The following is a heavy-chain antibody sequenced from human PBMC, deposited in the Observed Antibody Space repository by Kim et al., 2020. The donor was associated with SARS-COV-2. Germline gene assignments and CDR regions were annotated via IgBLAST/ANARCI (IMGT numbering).Heavy chain of an antibody. Sequence: SETLSLTCTVSGGSVSSGSYYWSWIRQPPGKGLEWIGYIYYSGSTNYNPSLKSRVTISVDTSKNQFSLKLSSVTAADTAVYYCARDTAMVGNDYWGQGTLVTVSS. CDR1: GGSVSSGSYY. V-gene: IGHV4-61*01. CDR3: ARDTAMVGNDY. CDR2: IYYSGST. J-gene: IGHJ4*02. D-gene: IGHD5-18*01.